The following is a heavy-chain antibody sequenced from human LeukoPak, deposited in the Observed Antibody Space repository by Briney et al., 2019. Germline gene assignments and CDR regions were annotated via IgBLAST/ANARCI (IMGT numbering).Heavy chain of an antibody. CDR1: VGPLSTYT. J-gene: IGHJ4*02. CDR3: ARDTSVGSGMQY. Sequence: PSETLSLTCSVSVGPLSTYTWSSVRQSPGKGLEWIGYIYHGGTTNYSPSLKSRATISAHTARNQFSLRLRSVTAAAMAIDYCARDTSVGSGMQYWGQGTLVSVSS. D-gene: IGHD3-10*01. CDR2: IYHGGTT. V-gene: IGHV4-59*01.